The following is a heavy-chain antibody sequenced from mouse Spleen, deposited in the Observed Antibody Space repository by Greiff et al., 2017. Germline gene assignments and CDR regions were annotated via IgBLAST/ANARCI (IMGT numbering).Heavy chain of an antibody. D-gene: IGHD1-1*01. CDR2: ISNGGGST. Sequence: EVQLVESGGGLVQPGGSLKLSCAASGFTFSSYTMSWVRQTPEKRLEWVAYISNGGGSTYYPDTVKGRFTISRDNAKNTLYLQMSSLKSEDTAMYYCARHEDYYGSSSFAYWGQGTLVTVSA. J-gene: IGHJ3*01. CDR1: GFTFSSYT. V-gene: IGHV5-12-2*01. CDR3: ARHEDYYGSSSFAY.